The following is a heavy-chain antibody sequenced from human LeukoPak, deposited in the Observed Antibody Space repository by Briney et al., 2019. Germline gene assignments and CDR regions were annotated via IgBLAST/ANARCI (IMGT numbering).Heavy chain of an antibody. CDR1: GFTFSSYN. V-gene: IGHV3-21*01. J-gene: IGHJ4*02. D-gene: IGHD3-3*01. CDR2: ISSRSSYI. CDR3: ASGVNYFDY. Sequence: GGSLRLSCAASGFTFSSYNMKWVRQAPGKGLEWVSSISSRSSYIFYADSVKGRFTISRDNAKKSLYPQMNSLRAEDTAVYYCASGVNYFDYWGQGTLVTVSS.